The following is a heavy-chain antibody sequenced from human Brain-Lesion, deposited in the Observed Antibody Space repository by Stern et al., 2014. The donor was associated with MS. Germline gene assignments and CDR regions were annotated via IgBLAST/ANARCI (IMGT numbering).Heavy chain of an antibody. Sequence: QDQLVQSGPGLVKPSQTLSLSCTVSGGSISSGGYYWSWIRQPAGKGLEWIGRIFNSGSPSYTPSLKSRVPISIHPPKNQFSLRLNSMPAADTAVYYCARGRVVPGFQYYATDVWGQGTTVIVSS. CDR2: IFNSGSP. V-gene: IGHV4-61*02. D-gene: IGHD2-2*01. J-gene: IGHJ6*02. CDR1: GGSISSGGYY. CDR3: ARGRVVPGFQYYATDV.